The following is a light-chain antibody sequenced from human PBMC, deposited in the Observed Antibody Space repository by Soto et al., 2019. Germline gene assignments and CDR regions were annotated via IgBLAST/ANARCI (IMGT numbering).Light chain of an antibody. V-gene: IGLV1-36*01. J-gene: IGLJ1*01. CDR3: AAWDDSLNGFYV. CDR2: YDD. Sequence: QSVLTQPPSVSEAPRQRVTISCSGSSSNIGNNAVNWYQQLPGQAPKLLIYYDDLLPSGVSDRFSGSKSGTSASLAISGLQSEDEADYYCAAWDDSLNGFYVFGTGTKVTVL. CDR1: SSNIGNNA.